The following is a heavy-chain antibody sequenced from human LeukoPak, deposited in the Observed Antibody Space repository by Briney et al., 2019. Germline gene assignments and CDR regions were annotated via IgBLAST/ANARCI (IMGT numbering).Heavy chain of an antibody. CDR2: IDWYDDK. CDR3: ARSSTIFGVVTFDY. CDR1: GFSLSTSGMR. J-gene: IGHJ4*02. Sequence: VSGPALVKPTQTLTLTCTFSGFSLSTSGMRVSWIRQPPGKALEWLARIDWYDDKFYSTSLKTRLTISKDTSKNQVVLTMTNMDPVDTATYYCARSSTIFGVVTFDYWGQGTLVTVSS. D-gene: IGHD3-3*01. V-gene: IGHV2-70*04.